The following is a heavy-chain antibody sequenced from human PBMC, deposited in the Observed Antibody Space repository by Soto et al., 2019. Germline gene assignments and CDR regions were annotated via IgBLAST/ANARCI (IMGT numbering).Heavy chain of an antibody. D-gene: IGHD4-4*01. CDR2: IYPGDSDT. CDR1: GDTFPDYW. Sequence: ESLKLSCKGCGDTFPDYWIVWVRQLPGKGLEWMGIIYPGDSDTRYSPSFQGHVTITVDKSTSTAYLQWKTLKASDTAMYYCATHISNFRYYYDAMDVWGRGTTVTVSS. CDR3: ATHISNFRYYYDAMDV. J-gene: IGHJ6*02. V-gene: IGHV5-51*01.